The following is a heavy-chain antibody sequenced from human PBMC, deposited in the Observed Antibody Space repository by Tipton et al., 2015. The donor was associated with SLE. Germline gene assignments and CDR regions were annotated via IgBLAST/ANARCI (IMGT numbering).Heavy chain of an antibody. V-gene: IGHV4-34*01. J-gene: IGHJ6*03. Sequence: TLSLTCAVYGGSFSGYYWSWIRQPPGKGLEWIGEINHSGSTNYNPSLKSRVTISVDTSKNHFSLKLTSVTAADTAVYYCARELGYCSSTSCYSFYYYYYMDVWGKGTTVTVSS. D-gene: IGHD2-2*01. CDR3: ARELGYCSSTSCYSFYYYYYMDV. CDR1: GGSFSGYY. CDR2: INHSGST.